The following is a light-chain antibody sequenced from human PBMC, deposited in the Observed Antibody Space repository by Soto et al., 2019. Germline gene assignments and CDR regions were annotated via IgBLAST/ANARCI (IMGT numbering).Light chain of an antibody. CDR3: NSYTTSYSWV. V-gene: IGLV2-14*01. Sequence: QSALTQPASVSGSPGQSITISCTGTRSDVGGYNYVSWYQQHPGKAPKLMIYEVANRPSGVSNRFSGSKSGNTASLTISCLQAEDEADYYCNSYTTSYSWVFGGGTKLTVL. CDR1: RSDVGGYNY. J-gene: IGLJ3*02. CDR2: EVA.